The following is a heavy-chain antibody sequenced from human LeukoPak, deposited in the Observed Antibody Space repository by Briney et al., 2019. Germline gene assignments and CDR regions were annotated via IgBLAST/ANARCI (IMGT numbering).Heavy chain of an antibody. CDR1: GGSISSGSYY. J-gene: IGHJ3*02. Sequence: PSETLSLTCTVSGGSISSGSYYWSWIRQPAGKGLEWIGRIYTSGSTNYNPSLKSRFTISVDTSKNQFSLKLSSVTAADTAVYYCARGYDSSGYYPNDYAFDIWGQGTMVTVSS. CDR2: IYTSGST. CDR3: ARGYDSSGYYPNDYAFDI. D-gene: IGHD3-22*01. V-gene: IGHV4-61*02.